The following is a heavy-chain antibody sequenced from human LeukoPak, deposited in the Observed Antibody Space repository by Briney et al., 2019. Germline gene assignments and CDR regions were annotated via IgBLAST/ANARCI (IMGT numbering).Heavy chain of an antibody. J-gene: IGHJ4*02. V-gene: IGHV1-69*05. CDR3: ARGGGIAARLSFDY. CDR2: IIPIFGTA. D-gene: IGHD6-6*01. CDR1: GYTFTSYG. Sequence: SVKVSCKASGYTFTSYGISWVRQAPGQGLEWMGGIIPIFGTANYAQKFQGRVTITTDESTSTAYMELSSLRSEDTAVYYCARGGGIAARLSFDYWGQGTLVTVSS.